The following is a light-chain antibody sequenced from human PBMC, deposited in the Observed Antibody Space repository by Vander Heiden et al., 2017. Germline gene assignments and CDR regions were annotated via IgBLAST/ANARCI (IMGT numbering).Light chain of an antibody. J-gene: IGKJ4*01. CDR3: QQYNYWPPS. Sequence: EVVMTQSPDTLSGSQGETATLYCRASPSISRDLAWYQQKPGQPPKLLIYDTSDRAAGLPARFSGSGSGTEFTLTISSLQSEDFAVYSCQQYNYWPPSFGGGTKVEIK. CDR2: DTS. V-gene: IGKV3-15*01. CDR1: PSISRD.